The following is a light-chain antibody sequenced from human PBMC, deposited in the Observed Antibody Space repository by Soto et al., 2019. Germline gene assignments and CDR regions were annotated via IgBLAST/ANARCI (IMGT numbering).Light chain of an antibody. CDR2: DAP. V-gene: IGKV3-20*01. CDR1: QSVSSSY. J-gene: IGKJ4*01. CDR3: QQYGSSFLT. Sequence: EIVLTQSPGTLYLSPGERATLSCRASQSVSSSYLAWYRQKPGQAPRLLIYDAPSRATGVPDRFSGSGSGTAFTLTISGLEPEDLAVYYCQQYGSSFLTFGGGTKVEIK.